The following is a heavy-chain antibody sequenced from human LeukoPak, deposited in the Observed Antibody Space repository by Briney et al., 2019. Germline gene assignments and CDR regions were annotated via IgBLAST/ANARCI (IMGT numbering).Heavy chain of an antibody. CDR3: ARDYWPLAAWHWFDP. Sequence: GGSLRLSCAASGFTFSTYWMHWVRQAPGKGLVWVSRINSDGTITDYADSVKGRVTISRDNAKNSLYLQMNSLRAEDTALYHCARDYWPLAAWHWFDPWGQGTLVTVSS. J-gene: IGHJ5*02. CDR1: GFTFSTYW. D-gene: IGHD6-13*01. CDR2: INSDGTIT. V-gene: IGHV3-74*01.